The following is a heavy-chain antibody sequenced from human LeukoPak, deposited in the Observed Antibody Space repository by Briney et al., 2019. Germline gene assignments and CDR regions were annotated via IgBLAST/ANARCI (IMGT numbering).Heavy chain of an antibody. CDR2: INHSGST. V-gene: IGHV4-34*01. D-gene: IGHD3-9*01. CDR1: GGSFSGYY. CDR3: ARAPRGLTIFVY. Sequence: SETRSLTCAVYGGSFSGYYWSWIRQPPGKGLEWIGEINHSGSTNYNPSLKSRVTISVDTSKNQFSLKLSSVTAADTAVYYCARAPRGLTIFVYWGQGTLVTVSS. J-gene: IGHJ4*02.